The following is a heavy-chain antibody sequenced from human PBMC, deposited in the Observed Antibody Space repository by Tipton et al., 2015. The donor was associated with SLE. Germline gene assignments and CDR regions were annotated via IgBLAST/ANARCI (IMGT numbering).Heavy chain of an antibody. D-gene: IGHD3-16*01. V-gene: IGHV4-30-2*01. Sequence: TLSLTCAVSGGSISSGGYSWSWIRQPPGKGLEWIGYIYHSGSTYYNPSLKSRVTISVDRSKNQFSLKLSSVTAADTAVYYCARDSCGLGDYFDYWGQGTLLTASS. CDR3: ARDSCGLGDYFDY. CDR2: IYHSGST. CDR1: GGSISSGGYS. J-gene: IGHJ4*02.